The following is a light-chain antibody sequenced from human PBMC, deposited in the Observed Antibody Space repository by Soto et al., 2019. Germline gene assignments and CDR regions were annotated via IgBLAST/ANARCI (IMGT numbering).Light chain of an antibody. Sequence: EIVMTQSPVTLSLSPGERATLSCRASQSVGSNLAWYQQKPGQAPRLLIYATSTRATAIPARFSGSGSGTEFPSPITSLQSEHFAFYYCHQYTKWPLFPFAPGTTVDIK. J-gene: IGKJ3*01. CDR1: QSVGSN. V-gene: IGKV3-15*01. CDR2: ATS. CDR3: HQYTKWPLFP.